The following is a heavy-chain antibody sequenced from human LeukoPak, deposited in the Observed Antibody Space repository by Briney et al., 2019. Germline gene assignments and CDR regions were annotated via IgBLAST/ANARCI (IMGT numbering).Heavy chain of an antibody. D-gene: IGHD6-19*01. V-gene: IGHV4-39*07. Sequence: TPSETLSLTCTVSGGSISSSSYYWGWIRQPPGKGLEWSGSIYYSGSTYYNPSLKSRVTISVDTSKNQFSLKLSSVTAADTAVYYCARHGIAVAGPKFDYWGQGTLVTVSS. J-gene: IGHJ4*02. CDR2: IYYSGST. CDR1: GGSISSSSYY. CDR3: ARHGIAVAGPKFDY.